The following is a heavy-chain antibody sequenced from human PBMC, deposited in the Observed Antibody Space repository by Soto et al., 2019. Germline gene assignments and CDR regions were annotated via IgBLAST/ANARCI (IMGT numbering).Heavy chain of an antibody. CDR2: IVPIFGTA. CDR3: ARARRTSTYYYDSSGYYYGFDY. V-gene: IGHV1-69*13. CDR1: GGTFSSYA. Sequence: SVKVSCKASGGTFSSYAISWVRQAPGQGLEWMGGIVPIFGTANYAQKFQGRVTITADESTSTAYMELSSLRSEDTAVYYCARARRTSTYYYDSSGYYYGFDYWGQGTLVTVSS. J-gene: IGHJ4*02. D-gene: IGHD3-22*01.